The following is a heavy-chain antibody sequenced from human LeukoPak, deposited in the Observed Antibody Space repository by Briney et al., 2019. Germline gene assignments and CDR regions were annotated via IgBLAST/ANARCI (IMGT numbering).Heavy chain of an antibody. CDR3: ARMGGASRSTYYFND. V-gene: IGHV4-59*12. CDR1: GGSISGYY. J-gene: IGHJ4*02. CDR2: IYYNGNT. Sequence: SETLSLTCTVSGGSISGYYCSWIRQPPGKGLEWVGSIYYNGNTDYSPSLGNRVTMSVDTSKNKFSLRLSSVTAADTAVYYCARMGGASRSTYYFNDWGQGALVTVSS. D-gene: IGHD1-26*01.